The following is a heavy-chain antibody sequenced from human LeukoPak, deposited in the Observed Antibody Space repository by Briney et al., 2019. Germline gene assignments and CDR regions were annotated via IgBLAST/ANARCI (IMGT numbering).Heavy chain of an antibody. CDR2: IYHSGST. Sequence: SEILSLTCTVSGYSISSGYYWGWIRQPPGKGLEWIGSIYHSGSTYYNPSLKSRVTISVDTSKNQFSLKLSSVTAADTAVYYCARAHDSSGYYTAFDIWGQGTMVTVSS. D-gene: IGHD3-22*01. CDR1: GYSISSGYY. J-gene: IGHJ3*02. CDR3: ARAHDSSGYYTAFDI. V-gene: IGHV4-38-2*02.